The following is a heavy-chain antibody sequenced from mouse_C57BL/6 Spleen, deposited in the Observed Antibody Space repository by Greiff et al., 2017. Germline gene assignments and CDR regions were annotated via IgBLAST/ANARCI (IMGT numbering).Heavy chain of an antibody. CDR3: AREDEDYFDY. CDR2: ISYDGSN. CDR1: GYSITSGYY. Sequence: EVKLQESGPGLVKPSQSLSLTCSVTGYSITSGYYWNWIRKFPGNKLEWMGFISYDGSNNYNPSLKNRISITSDTSKNQFFLKLNSVTTEDTATYYGAREDEDYFDYWGQGTTLTVSS. V-gene: IGHV3-6*01. J-gene: IGHJ2*01.